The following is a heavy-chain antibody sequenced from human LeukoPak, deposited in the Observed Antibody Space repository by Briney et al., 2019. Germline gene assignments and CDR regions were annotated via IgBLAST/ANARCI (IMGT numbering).Heavy chain of an antibody. V-gene: IGHV1-8*01. CDR3: ARGAGYDSSGYQNWFDP. D-gene: IGHD3-22*01. CDR1: GYTFTSYD. Sequence: ASVKVSCKATGYTFTSYDINWVRQATGQGLEWMGWTNPNSGNTGYAQKFQGRVTMTSNTSISTAYMELSSLRSEDTAVYYCARGAGYDSSGYQNWFDPWGQGTLVTVSS. CDR2: TNPNSGNT. J-gene: IGHJ5*02.